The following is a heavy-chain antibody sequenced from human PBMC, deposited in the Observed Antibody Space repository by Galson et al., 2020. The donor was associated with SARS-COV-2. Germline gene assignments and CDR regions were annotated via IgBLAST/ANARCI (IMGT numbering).Heavy chain of an antibody. V-gene: IGHV3-48*04. CDR3: ARSPPIPKYCSGGSCSYYFDY. CDR2: ISSSSSTI. J-gene: IGHJ4*02. D-gene: IGHD2-15*01. CDR1: GFTFSSYS. Sequence: GGSLRLSCAASGFTFSSYSMNWVRQAPGKGLEWVSYISSSSSTIYYADSVKGRFTISRDNAKNSLYLQMNSLRAEDTAVYYCARSPPIPKYCSGGSCSYYFDYWGQGTLVTVSS.